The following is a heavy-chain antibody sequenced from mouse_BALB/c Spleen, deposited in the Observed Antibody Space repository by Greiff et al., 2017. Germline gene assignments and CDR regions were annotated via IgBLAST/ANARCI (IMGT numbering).Heavy chain of an antibody. CDR2: ISNGGGST. V-gene: IGHV5-12-2*01. J-gene: IGHJ4*01. D-gene: IGHD2-3*01. CDR1: GFTFSSYT. Sequence: VKLVESGGGLVKPGGSLKLSCAASGFTFSSYTMSWVRQTPEKRLEWVAYISNGGGSTYYPDTVKGRFTISRDNAKNTLYLQMSSLKSEDTAMYYCARTGLLRDYYAMDYWGQGTSVTVSS. CDR3: ARTGLLRDYYAMDY.